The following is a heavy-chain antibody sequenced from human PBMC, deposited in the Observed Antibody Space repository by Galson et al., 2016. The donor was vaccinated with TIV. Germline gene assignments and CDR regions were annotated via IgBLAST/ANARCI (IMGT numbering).Heavy chain of an antibody. CDR2: ISTYSSYI. Sequence: SLRLSCAASGFTFTSHSMNWVRQAPGKGLEWVSSISTYSSYIYYADSVKGRFPISRDNAKNSLYLQMNSLKAEDTAVNYCARDDGYGGCYPDAFDLWGQGTMVTVSS. V-gene: IGHV3-21*01. CDR1: GFTFTSHS. J-gene: IGHJ3*01. CDR3: ARDDGYGGCYPDAFDL. D-gene: IGHD4-23*01.